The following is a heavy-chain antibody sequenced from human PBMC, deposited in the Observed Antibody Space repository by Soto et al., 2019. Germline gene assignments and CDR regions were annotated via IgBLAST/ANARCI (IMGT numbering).Heavy chain of an antibody. D-gene: IGHD2-21*01. CDR3: ARGDRKDIAGVIDVRPGEDGVDV. CDR1: GFTFRNSA. J-gene: IGHJ6*02. V-gene: IGHV3-30-3*01. Sequence: QVQLVESGGGVVQPGRSLRLSCAATGFTFRNSAMHWVRQAPGKGLECVAVISYDGGNKFYRDYVKGRFTISRDNSNNTLYLHINSLRHEDTAVNNCARGDRKDIAGVIDVRPGEDGVDVWGQSPTLTASS. CDR2: ISYDGGNK.